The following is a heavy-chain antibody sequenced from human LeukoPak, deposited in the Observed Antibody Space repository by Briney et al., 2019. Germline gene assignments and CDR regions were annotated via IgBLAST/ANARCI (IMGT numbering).Heavy chain of an antibody. CDR3: ARDESGSHYVRDWFDP. CDR1: GGSISSYY. D-gene: IGHD1-26*01. Sequence: SETLSLTCTVSGGSISSYYWSWIRQPAGKGLEWIGRIYTSGSTNYNPSLKSRVTMSVDTSKNQFSLKLSSVTAADTAVYYCARDESGSHYVRDWFDPWGQGTLVTVSS. V-gene: IGHV4-4*07. J-gene: IGHJ5*02. CDR2: IYTSGST.